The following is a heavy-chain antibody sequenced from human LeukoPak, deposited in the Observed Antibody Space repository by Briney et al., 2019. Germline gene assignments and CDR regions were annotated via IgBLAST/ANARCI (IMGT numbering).Heavy chain of an antibody. J-gene: IGHJ4*02. Sequence: TLSLTCTVSGGSISSGGYYWSWIRQHPGKGLEWIGYIYYSGSTYYNPSLKSRVTISVDTSKNQFSLKLSSVTAADTAVYYCARGRAYCGGDCSAWVDYWGQGTLVTVSS. CDR3: ARGRAYCGGDCSAWVDY. D-gene: IGHD2-21*02. CDR1: GGSISSGGYY. V-gene: IGHV4-31*03. CDR2: IYYSGST.